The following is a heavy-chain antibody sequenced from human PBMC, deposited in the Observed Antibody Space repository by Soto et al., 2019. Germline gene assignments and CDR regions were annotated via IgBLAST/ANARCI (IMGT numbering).Heavy chain of an antibody. CDR1: GYTFSSYG. J-gene: IGHJ3*01. CDR3: ARQDAFDV. CDR2: INVGNGGT. V-gene: IGHV1-3*01. Sequence: RVSVKVSCKASGYTFSSYGMHWVRQAPGHRLEWMGWINVGNGGTAYSQKFQPRVTITRDTTASTAYMELNSLISEDTAVYYCARQDAFDVWGQGTMVTVSS.